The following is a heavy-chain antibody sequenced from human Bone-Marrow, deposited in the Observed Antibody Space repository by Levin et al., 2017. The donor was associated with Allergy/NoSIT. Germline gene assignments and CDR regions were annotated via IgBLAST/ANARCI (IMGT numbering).Heavy chain of an antibody. CDR2: VYYSGST. Sequence: PSETLSLTCTVSGGSISNYYWSWIRQTPGKGLEWIGYVYYSGSTTYNPSLRSRVTISVDTFKNQFSLKLTSVTAADTAVYFCARHEQGFLYVGESYYFDSWGQGTLVTVSS. V-gene: IGHV4-59*08. D-gene: IGHD3-10*01. CDR1: GGSISNYY. CDR3: ARHEQGFLYVGESYYFDS. J-gene: IGHJ4*02.